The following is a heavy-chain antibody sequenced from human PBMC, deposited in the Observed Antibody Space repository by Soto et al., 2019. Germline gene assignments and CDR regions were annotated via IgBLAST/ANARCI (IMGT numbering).Heavy chain of an antibody. CDR1: GYTFTNIG. V-gene: IGHV1-18*01. CDR2: ISSYNGNT. D-gene: IGHD2-2*01. CDR3: ARGGHCTSTSCYGMFDY. Sequence: QVQLVQSGAEVKKPGASVKVSCKASGYTFTNIGISWVRQAPGQGLEWMGWISSYNGNTNYAQKFQGRFTMTTDTSTSTAYMELRSLRSDDTAVYYCARGGHCTSTSCYGMFDYWGQGTLVTVSS. J-gene: IGHJ4*02.